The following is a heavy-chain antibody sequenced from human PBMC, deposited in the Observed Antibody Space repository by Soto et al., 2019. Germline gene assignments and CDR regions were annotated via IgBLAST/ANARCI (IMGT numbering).Heavy chain of an antibody. CDR1: GFTFSEAA. CDR2: IRSKADSYTT. Sequence: PGGSLRLSCAASGFTFSEAAMHWVRQVSGKGPEWIGRIRSKADSYTTAYTATVKGRFTVSRDDSKNMAYLQMNSLKIEDTATYYCTMGTTVSPFDFWGQGTLVTVSS. V-gene: IGHV3-73*01. D-gene: IGHD4-17*01. CDR3: TMGTTVSPFDF. J-gene: IGHJ4*02.